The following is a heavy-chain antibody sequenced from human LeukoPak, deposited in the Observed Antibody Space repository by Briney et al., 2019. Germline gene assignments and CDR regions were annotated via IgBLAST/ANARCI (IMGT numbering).Heavy chain of an antibody. CDR3: AKWESGPAYDAFDI. J-gene: IGHJ3*02. D-gene: IGHD1-26*01. CDR1: GGSISSGGYY. V-gene: IGHV4-31*03. CDR2: IYYSGST. Sequence: SETLSLTCTVSGGSISSGGYYWSWIRQHPGKGLEWIGYIYYSGSTYYNPSLKSRVTISVDTSKNQFSLKLSSVTAADTAVYYCAKWESGPAYDAFDIWGQGTMVTVSS.